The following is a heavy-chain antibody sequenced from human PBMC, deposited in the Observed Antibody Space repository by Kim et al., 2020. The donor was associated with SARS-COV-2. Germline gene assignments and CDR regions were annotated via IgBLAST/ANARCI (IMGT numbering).Heavy chain of an antibody. J-gene: IGHJ6*03. Sequence: GGSLRPSCAASGFTFSSYGMHWVRQAPGKGLEWVAVIWYDGSNKYYADSVKGRFTISRDNSKNTLYLQMNSLRAEDTAVYYCARHRGGEYYYYYMDVWGKGTTVTVSS. V-gene: IGHV3-33*01. D-gene: IGHD3-16*01. CDR3: ARHRGGEYYYYYMDV. CDR1: GFTFSSYG. CDR2: IWYDGSNK.